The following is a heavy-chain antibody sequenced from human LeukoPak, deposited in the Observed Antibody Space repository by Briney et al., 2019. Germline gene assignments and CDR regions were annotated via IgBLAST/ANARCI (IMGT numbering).Heavy chain of an antibody. J-gene: IGHJ6*02. CDR1: GFTFRNVW. V-gene: IGHV3-15*01. CDR3: ARDGALVVVPAAMMSRGSPRWEYYGMDV. CDR2: IQTITDGGTT. Sequence: GGSLRLSCTASGFTFRNVWMTWVRQAPGKGLEWVGRIQTITDGGTTDYAAPVRGRFTISRDDSKNTLYLQMNSLRAEDTAVYYCARDGALVVVPAAMMSRGSPRWEYYGMDVWGQGTTVTVSS. D-gene: IGHD2-2*01.